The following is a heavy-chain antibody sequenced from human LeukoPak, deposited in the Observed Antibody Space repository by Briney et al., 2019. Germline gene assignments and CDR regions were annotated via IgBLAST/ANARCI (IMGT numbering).Heavy chain of an antibody. CDR2: IYYSGTT. J-gene: IGHJ4*02. CDR1: GGSISSYY. Sequence: SETLSLTCTVSGGSISSYYWSGIRQPPGKGLEWIGYIYYSGTTNYNPSLKSRVTISVDTSKNQLSLKLSSVTAADTAVYYCARGVYIAAAQYGYWGQGTLVTVSS. CDR3: ARGVYIAAAQYGY. V-gene: IGHV4-59*01. D-gene: IGHD6-13*01.